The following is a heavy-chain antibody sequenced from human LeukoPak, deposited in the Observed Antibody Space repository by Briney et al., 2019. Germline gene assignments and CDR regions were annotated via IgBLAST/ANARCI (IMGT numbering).Heavy chain of an antibody. V-gene: IGHV1-2*02. CDR1: GYSFIAYY. Sequence: ASVKVSCKASGYSFIAYYIDWVRQAPGQGLECMGWMNPRTGDTRYEEKFQGRVAMTRETSITTAYMELSGLNSDDTGMYFCTRDVIMGYQQGYFDPWGQGTLVTVSS. J-gene: IGHJ5*02. D-gene: IGHD2-8*01. CDR3: TRDVIMGYQQGYFDP. CDR2: MNPRTGDT.